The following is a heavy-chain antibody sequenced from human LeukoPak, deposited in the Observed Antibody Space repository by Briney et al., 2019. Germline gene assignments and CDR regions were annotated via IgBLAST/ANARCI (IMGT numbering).Heavy chain of an antibody. CDR3: AKRAFYGDVGY. J-gene: IGHJ4*02. V-gene: IGHV1-46*01. D-gene: IGHD4-17*01. CDR1: GYTFTSYG. CDR2: INPNDDTT. Sequence: ASVKVSCKASGYTFTSYGISWVRQAPGQGLEWMGVINPNDDTTYYARRFQGRITMTRDTSTSTVYVELSSLRSEDTAVYYCAKRAFYGDVGYWGQGTLVTVSS.